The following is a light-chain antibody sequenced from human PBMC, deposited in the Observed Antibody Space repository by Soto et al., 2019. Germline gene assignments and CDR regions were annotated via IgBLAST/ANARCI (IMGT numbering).Light chain of an antibody. CDR1: QRVSSY. CDR2: DAS. J-gene: IGKJ1*01. V-gene: IGKV3-11*01. CDR3: QQRSNWPWT. Sequence: EIVLTQSPATLSLSPGERATLSCRASQRVSSYLAWYQQKPGQAPRLLIYDASHMATCIPARFSGSGSGTDFTLTISSLEPEDFAVYYCQQRSNWPWTFGQGTKV.